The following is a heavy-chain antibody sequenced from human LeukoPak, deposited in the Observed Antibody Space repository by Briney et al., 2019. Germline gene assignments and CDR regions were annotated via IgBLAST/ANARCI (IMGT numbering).Heavy chain of an antibody. CDR1: GGSISSSSYY. J-gene: IGHJ4*02. Sequence: SETLSLTCTVSGGSISSSSYYWGWIRQPPGKGLEWIGSIYYSGSTYYNPSLKSRVTISVDTSKNQFSLKLSSVTAADTAVYYCASRFTYRAGHDYWGQGTLVTVSS. CDR2: IYYSGST. V-gene: IGHV4-39*07. CDR3: ASRFTYRAGHDY. D-gene: IGHD6-19*01.